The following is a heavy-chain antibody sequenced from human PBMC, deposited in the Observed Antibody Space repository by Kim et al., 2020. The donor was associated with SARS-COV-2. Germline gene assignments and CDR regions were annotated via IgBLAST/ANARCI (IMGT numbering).Heavy chain of an antibody. CDR1: GDSISSSGYY. CDR3: ARRGCSSGNCWVNY. V-gene: IGHV4-39*01. CDR2: IYYSGTT. D-gene: IGHD2-15*01. Sequence: SETLSLTCTVSGDSISSSGYYWGWIRQPPGKGLEWIGSIYYSGTTYYTPSLKSRVTISVDTSKNQFSLKLSSVAATDTAMYYCARRGCSSGNCWVNYCG. J-gene: IGHJ4*01.